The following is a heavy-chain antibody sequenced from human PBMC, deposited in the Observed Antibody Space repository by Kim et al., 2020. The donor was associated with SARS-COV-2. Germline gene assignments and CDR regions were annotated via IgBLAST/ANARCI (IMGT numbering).Heavy chain of an antibody. Sequence: KYYAGSERGRFTISRDNDKNALFLQMHSLRAEDTAVYYCARGPNYSPFDYWRQGTLVTVSS. CDR3: ARGPNYSPFDY. J-gene: IGHJ4*02. D-gene: IGHD4-4*01. V-gene: IGHV3-48*03. CDR2: K.